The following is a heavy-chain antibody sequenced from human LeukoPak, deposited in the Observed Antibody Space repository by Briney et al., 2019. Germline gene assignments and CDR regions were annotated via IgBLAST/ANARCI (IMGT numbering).Heavy chain of an antibody. CDR1: GGSISSSSYY. J-gene: IGHJ4*02. V-gene: IGHV4-39*07. CDR2: IYYSGST. CDR3: ARDREMATMGDY. D-gene: IGHD5-24*01. Sequence: SETLSLTCTVSGGSISSSSYYWGWIRQPPGKGLEWIGSIYYSGSTYYNPSLKSRVTISVDTSKNQFSLKLSSVTAADTAVYYCARDREMATMGDYWGQGTLVTVSS.